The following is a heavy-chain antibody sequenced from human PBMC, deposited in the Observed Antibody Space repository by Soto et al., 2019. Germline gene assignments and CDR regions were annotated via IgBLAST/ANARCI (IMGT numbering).Heavy chain of an antibody. CDR1: GFTFSDFD. CDR2: IQVSGTT. J-gene: IGHJ6*02. CDR3: ARDNCNSNCRPGMDV. V-gene: IGHV3-23*01. D-gene: IGHD2-2*01. Sequence: EVQLLEQGGGMVQPGGSLRLSCAASGFTFSDFDLHWVRQAPGKGLEWVSKIQVSGTTFYTDSVKGRFTISRDNSKNTLYLQMNALRAEDTATYYCARDNCNSNCRPGMDVWGQGTTVTVSS.